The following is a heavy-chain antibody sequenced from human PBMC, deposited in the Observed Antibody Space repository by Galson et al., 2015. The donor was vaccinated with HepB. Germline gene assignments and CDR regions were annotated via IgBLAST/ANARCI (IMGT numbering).Heavy chain of an antibody. V-gene: IGHV1-2*06. D-gene: IGHD3-10*01. CDR1: GYTFTDYY. CDR3: ARDLGTVYGSGSYYLDY. CDR2: INPNSGGT. Sequence: SGYTFTDYYMHWVRQAPGQGLEWVGRINPNSGGTNHAQKFQGRVTMTSDTSISTAYMELSRLRSDDTAVFYCARDLGTVYGSGSYYLDYWGQGTLVTVSS. J-gene: IGHJ4*02.